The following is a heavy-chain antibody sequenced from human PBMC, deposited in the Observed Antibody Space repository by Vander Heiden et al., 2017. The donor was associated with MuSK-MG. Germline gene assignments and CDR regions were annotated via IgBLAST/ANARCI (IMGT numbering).Heavy chain of an antibody. Sequence: QVQLVESGGGVVQPGRSLRLTCAASGFTFSSYAMHWVRQAPGKGLEWVGAISYDESNKYYRDSVKGRCTISRDNSKNTLYLQKNSLRPEDKDVYYCARDPAYCGGGCYSAFDIWVLGTMVTVSS. CDR2: ISYDESNK. D-gene: IGHD2-21*02. J-gene: IGHJ3*02. CDR3: ARDPAYCGGGCYSAFDI. CDR1: GFTFSSYA. V-gene: IGHV3-30*10.